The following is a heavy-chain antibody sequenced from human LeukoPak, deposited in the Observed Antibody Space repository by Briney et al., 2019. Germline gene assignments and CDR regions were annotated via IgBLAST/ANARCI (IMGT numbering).Heavy chain of an antibody. CDR3: ASYGSGSYRGLDY. Sequence: SGGSLRLSCAASGFTVSSNYMSWVRQSPGKGLEWVSVIYSGGTTYYADSVKGRFTISRDNSNNTRYLQMNSLRAEDTAVYYCASYGSGSYRGLDYWGQGTLVTVSS. J-gene: IGHJ4*02. CDR2: IYSGGTT. D-gene: IGHD3-10*01. V-gene: IGHV3-53*01. CDR1: GFTVSSNY.